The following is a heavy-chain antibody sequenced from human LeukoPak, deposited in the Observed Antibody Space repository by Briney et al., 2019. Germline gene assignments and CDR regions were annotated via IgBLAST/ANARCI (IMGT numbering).Heavy chain of an antibody. CDR3: AKGLSESIYDALDS. J-gene: IGHJ4*02. V-gene: IGHV3-53*01. Sequence: GGSLRLSCAASGFTVSSNYMNWVRQAPGKGLEWVSHISTGDSTYYPDSVKGRFTVSRDRSKNTLYLQMNSLRADDTAVYYCAKGLSESIYDALDSWGPGTLVTVSS. CDR2: ISTGDST. D-gene: IGHD1-26*01. CDR1: GFTVSSNY.